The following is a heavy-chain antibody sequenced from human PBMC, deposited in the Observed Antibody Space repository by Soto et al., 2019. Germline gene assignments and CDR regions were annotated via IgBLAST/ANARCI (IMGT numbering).Heavy chain of an antibody. CDR2: ISSSSSYI. D-gene: IGHD6-6*01. CDR1: GFTFSSYS. J-gene: IGHJ6*02. Sequence: PGGSLRLSCAASGFTFSSYSMNWVRQAPGKGLEWVSSISSSSSYIYYADSVKGRFTISRDNAKNSLYLQMNRLRAEDTAVYYCARVESSSPGNYYGMDVWGQGTTVTVSS. V-gene: IGHV3-21*01. CDR3: ARVESSSPGNYYGMDV.